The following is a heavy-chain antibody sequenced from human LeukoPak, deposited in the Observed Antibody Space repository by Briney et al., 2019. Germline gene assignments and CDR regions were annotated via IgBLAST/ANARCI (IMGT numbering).Heavy chain of an antibody. CDR3: ARKIRGYSGYDYGYYFDY. Sequence: QPGGSLRLSCAASGFTFSSYWMSWVRQAPGKGLEWVANIKQDGSEKYYVDSVKGRFTISRDNAKNSLYLQMNSLRAEDTAVYYYARKIRGYSGYDYGYYFDYWGQGTLVTVSS. V-gene: IGHV3-7*03. J-gene: IGHJ4*02. CDR1: GFTFSSYW. D-gene: IGHD5-12*01. CDR2: IKQDGSEK.